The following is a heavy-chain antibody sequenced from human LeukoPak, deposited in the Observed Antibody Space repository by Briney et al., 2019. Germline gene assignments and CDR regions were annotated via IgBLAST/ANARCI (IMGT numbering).Heavy chain of an antibody. Sequence: TGGSLRLSCAASGFTVSSNYMTWVRQAPGKGLEWVSVLYSGGSTYYADSVKGRFTISRDNSKNTLYLQMNSLRAEDTAVYYCARGQLVWRYYYYGMDVWGQGTTVTVSS. CDR1: GFTVSSNY. V-gene: IGHV3-66*01. D-gene: IGHD6-6*01. J-gene: IGHJ6*02. CDR3: ARGQLVWRYYYYGMDV. CDR2: LYSGGST.